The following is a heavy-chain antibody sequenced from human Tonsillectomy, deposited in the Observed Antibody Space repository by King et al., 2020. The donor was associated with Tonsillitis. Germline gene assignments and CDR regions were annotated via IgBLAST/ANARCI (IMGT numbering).Heavy chain of an antibody. CDR1: GGTFSSSS. CDR2: IIPILGFA. Sequence: QLVQSGAEVKKPESSVKVSCKASGGTFSSSSISWVRQAPGQGLEWMGRIIPILGFANYAPNFQGRVTITADKSTSTAYMELSSLRSEDTAVYYCARVDYDSRLDRYYYHMDVWGQGTTVTVSS. J-gene: IGHJ6*02. D-gene: IGHD3-22*01. CDR3: ARVDYDSRLDRYYYHMDV. V-gene: IGHV1-69*04.